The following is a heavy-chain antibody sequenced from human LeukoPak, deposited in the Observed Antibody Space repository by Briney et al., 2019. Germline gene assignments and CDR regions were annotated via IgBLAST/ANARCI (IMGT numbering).Heavy chain of an antibody. V-gene: IGHV1-3*01. CDR1: GYTFTSYA. D-gene: IGHD3-10*01. Sequence: ASVKVSCKASGYTFTSYAMHWVRQAAGQRLEWMGWINAGNGNTKYSQKFQGRVTITRDTSASTAYMELSSLRSEDTAVYYCARVPDIISAWFDPWGQGTLVTVSS. CDR2: INAGNGNT. J-gene: IGHJ5*02. CDR3: ARVPDIISAWFDP.